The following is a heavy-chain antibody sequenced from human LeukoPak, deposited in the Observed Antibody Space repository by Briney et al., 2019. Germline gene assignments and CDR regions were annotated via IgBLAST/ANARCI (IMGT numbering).Heavy chain of an antibody. Sequence: ASVKVSCKASGYTFTGYYMHWVRQAPGQGLEWMGWINPNSGGTNYAQKFQGRVTMTRDTSISTAYMVLSRLRSDDTAVYYCARDQGDYGDYCWFDPWGQGTLVTVSS. CDR3: ARDQGDYGDYCWFDP. D-gene: IGHD4-17*01. CDR1: GYTFTGYY. J-gene: IGHJ5*02. CDR2: INPNSGGT. V-gene: IGHV1-2*02.